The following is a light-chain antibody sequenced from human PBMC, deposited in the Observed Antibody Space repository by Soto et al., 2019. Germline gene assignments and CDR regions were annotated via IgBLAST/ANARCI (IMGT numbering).Light chain of an antibody. CDR3: CSYAGGYTHAV. V-gene: IGLV2-11*01. CDR1: SSDVGTYNY. J-gene: IGLJ2*01. CDR2: DVS. Sequence: QSVLTQPRSVSGPPGQSVSIPCSGTSSDVGTYNYVSWYQQHPGKAPKLMIYDVSKRPSGVPDRFSGSKSGNTASLTISGLQAEDEADYYCCSYAGGYTHAVFGGGTKLTVL.